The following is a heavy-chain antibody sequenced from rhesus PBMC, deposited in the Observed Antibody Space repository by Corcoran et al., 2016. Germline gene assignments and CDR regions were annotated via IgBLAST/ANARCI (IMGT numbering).Heavy chain of an antibody. CDR2: INPNGGTT. Sequence: EVQLVESGGGLVQPGGSLRLSCAASGFTFSDDYMEWVRQAPGKGLKWVGQINPNGGTTFLMDSVNGRFNISRDNAKNTLYLQINSLKIEDTAVYYCTTVDYWGQGVLVTVSS. CDR3: TTVDY. CDR1: GFTFSDDY. J-gene: IGHJ4*01. V-gene: IGHV3-10*01.